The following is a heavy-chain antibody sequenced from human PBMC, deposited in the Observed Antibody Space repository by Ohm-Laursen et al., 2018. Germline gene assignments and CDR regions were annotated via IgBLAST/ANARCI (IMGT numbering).Heavy chain of an antibody. CDR1: GFTFSSYW. D-gene: IGHD5-12*01. Sequence: GQTLSLTCAASGFTFSSYWMSWVRQAPGQGLEWVANIKQDGSEKYYVDSVKGRFTISRDNAKNSLYLQMNSLRVEDTAVYYCARDGSDMGDYWGQGTLVTVSS. J-gene: IGHJ4*02. CDR3: ARDGSDMGDY. V-gene: IGHV3-7*01. CDR2: IKQDGSEK.